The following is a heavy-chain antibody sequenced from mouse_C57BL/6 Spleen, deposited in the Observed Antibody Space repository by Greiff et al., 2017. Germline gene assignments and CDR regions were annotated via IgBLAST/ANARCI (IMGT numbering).Heavy chain of an antibody. CDR1: GYTFTGYW. J-gene: IGHJ2*01. CDR3: ARSPITTVVATKGDYFDY. Sequence: QVQLQQSGAELMKPGASVKLSCKATGYTFTGYWIEWVKQRPGHGLEWIGEILPGSGSTNYNEKFKGKATFTAATSSNTAYMQLSSLTTEDSAIYYCARSPITTVVATKGDYFDYWGQGTTLTVSS. V-gene: IGHV1-9*01. D-gene: IGHD1-1*01. CDR2: ILPGSGST.